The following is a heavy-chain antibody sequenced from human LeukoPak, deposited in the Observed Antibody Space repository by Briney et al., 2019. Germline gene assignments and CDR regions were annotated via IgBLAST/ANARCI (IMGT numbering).Heavy chain of an antibody. J-gene: IGHJ4*02. Sequence: SGTLSLTCGVSGGSIDITNYWSWVRQAPGKGLEWIGEISHDGTRNYNPSLRSRVAMSFDRANNYFSLSLTAVTAADTALYYCAREGGFYRPLDYSGQGTLVTVSS. V-gene: IGHV4-4*02. D-gene: IGHD3-3*01. CDR1: GGSIDITNY. CDR3: AREGGFYRPLDY. CDR2: ISHDGTR.